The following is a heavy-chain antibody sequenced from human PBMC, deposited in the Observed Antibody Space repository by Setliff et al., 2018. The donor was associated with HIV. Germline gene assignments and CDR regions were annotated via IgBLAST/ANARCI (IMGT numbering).Heavy chain of an antibody. V-gene: IGHV4-59*01. CDR1: GGSISGYS. Sequence: SETLSLTCTVSGGSISGYSWSWIRQPAGKGLEWIGYIFYSGSTNYNPSLKSRVTISLDTSKNQFSLKLTSVTAADTAVYYCASAGSGTRAPPRYWGQGTLVTVSS. CDR2: IFYSGST. CDR3: ASAGSGTRAPPRY. J-gene: IGHJ4*02. D-gene: IGHD1-1*01.